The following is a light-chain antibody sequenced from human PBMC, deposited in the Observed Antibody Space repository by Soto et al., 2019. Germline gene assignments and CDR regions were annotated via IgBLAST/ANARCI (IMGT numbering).Light chain of an antibody. CDR2: EVN. V-gene: IGLV2-14*03. Sequence: QSALTQPASVSGSPGESLTISCTGSSSDIGTYDFVSWYQQLPGKAPKLLMFEVNKRPSGVSDRFSGSKSGITASLTISGLQADDEAEYYCCSYASSPSLFGGETKVTAL. J-gene: IGLJ1*01. CDR1: SSDIGTYDF. CDR3: CSYASSPSL.